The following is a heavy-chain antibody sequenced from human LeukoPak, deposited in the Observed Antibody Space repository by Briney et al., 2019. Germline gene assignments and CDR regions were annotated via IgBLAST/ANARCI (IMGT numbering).Heavy chain of an antibody. J-gene: IGHJ4*02. Sequence: SETLSFTCTVSGVSISSYYWSWIRQPPGKGLEWIGYIYYSGSTNYNPSLKSRVTISVDTSKNQFSLKLSSVTAADTAVYYCARDGYYGSGSLDYWGQGTLVTVSS. D-gene: IGHD3-10*01. CDR2: IYYSGST. CDR1: GVSISSYY. V-gene: IGHV4-59*01. CDR3: ARDGYYGSGSLDY.